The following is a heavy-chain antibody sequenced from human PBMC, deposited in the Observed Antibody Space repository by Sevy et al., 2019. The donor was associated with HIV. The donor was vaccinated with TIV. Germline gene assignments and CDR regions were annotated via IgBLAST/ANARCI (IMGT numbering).Heavy chain of an antibody. J-gene: IGHJ4*02. V-gene: IGHV3-21*01. CDR2: ISSSSSYI. CDR1: GFTFSSYS. Sequence: GGSLRLSCVASGFTFSSYSMNWVRQAPGKGLEWVSSISSSSSYIYYADSVKGRFTISRDNAKNSLYLQMNSLRAEDTAVYYCARDCSSTSCYTNWGQGTLVTVSS. CDR3: ARDCSSTSCYTN. D-gene: IGHD2-2*02.